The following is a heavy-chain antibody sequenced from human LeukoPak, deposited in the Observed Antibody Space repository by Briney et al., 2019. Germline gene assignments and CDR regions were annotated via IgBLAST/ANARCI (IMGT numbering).Heavy chain of an antibody. J-gene: IGHJ4*02. D-gene: IGHD3-22*01. CDR1: GYTFTSYG. CDR3: ARGSAYYYDSSGYYSDY. Sequence: ASVKVSCKASGYTFTSYGISWVRQAPGQGLEWMGWISAYNGNTNYAQKLQGRVTMTTDTSTSTAYMELRSLRSDDTAVYHCARGSAYYYDSSGYYSDYWGQGTLVTVFS. V-gene: IGHV1-18*01. CDR2: ISAYNGNT.